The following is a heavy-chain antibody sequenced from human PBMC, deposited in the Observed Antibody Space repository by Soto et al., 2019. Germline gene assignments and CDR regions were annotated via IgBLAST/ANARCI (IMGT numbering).Heavy chain of an antibody. D-gene: IGHD2-15*01. CDR1: GYTFTNYD. CDR3: ARVTNCSGGSCSWRENDY. Sequence: QVQLVQSGAEVKKPGASVKVSCKASGYTFTNYDICWVRQATGQGLEWMGWMNTNNGRTGYAQKFQGRVTMTRDTSISTAYMELSSLRSDDTAVYFCARVTNCSGGSCSWRENDYWGQGTLVTVSS. J-gene: IGHJ4*02. CDR2: MNTNNGRT. V-gene: IGHV1-8*01.